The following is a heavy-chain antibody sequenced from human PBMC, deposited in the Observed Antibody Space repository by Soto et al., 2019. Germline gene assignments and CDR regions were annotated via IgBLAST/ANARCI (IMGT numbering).Heavy chain of an antibody. CDR3: AKERGSVGEYWGGVAFDI. J-gene: IGHJ3*02. V-gene: IGHV3-53*05. Sequence: GSLRLSCAVSGFTVSYNYMSWVRQAPGKGLEWVSVIYRGGDTYYADSVKGRFTISRDNSKNTLYLQMDSLRPEDTAVYYCAKERGSVGEYWGGVAFDIWGKGKVVTVSS. CDR2: IYRGGDT. D-gene: IGHD3-16*01. CDR1: GFTVSYNY.